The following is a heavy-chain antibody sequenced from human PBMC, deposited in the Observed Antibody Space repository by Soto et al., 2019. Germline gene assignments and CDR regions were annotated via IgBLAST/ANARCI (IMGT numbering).Heavy chain of an antibody. CDR1: GYTFTNHG. J-gene: IGHJ3*02. V-gene: IGHV1-18*04. CDR2: INPYNANV. Sequence: QVQLVQSGAEVKKPGASVKVSCKTSGYTFTNHGITWVRQAPGQGLEWMGWINPYNANVNYAQKLKGRVTMTTDTSTSTAYMDLSSLTSDDTAVYYCARDRVAGIWGDAVDIGGQGTMVTVSS. D-gene: IGHD3-16*01. CDR3: ARDRVAGIWGDAVDI.